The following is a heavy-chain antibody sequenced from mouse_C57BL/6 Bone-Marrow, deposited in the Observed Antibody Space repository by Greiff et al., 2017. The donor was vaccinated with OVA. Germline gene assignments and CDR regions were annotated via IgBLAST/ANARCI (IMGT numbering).Heavy chain of an antibody. V-gene: IGHV2-2*01. D-gene: IGHD1-1*01. Sequence: VQLQESGPGLVQPSQSLSITCTVSGFSLTSYGVHWVRQSPGKGLEWLGVIWSGGSTDYNAAFISRLSISKDNSKSQVFFKMNSLQADDTAIYYCARRPHYYGSSSYYAMDYWGQGTSVTVSS. J-gene: IGHJ4*01. CDR2: IWSGGST. CDR1: GFSLTSYG. CDR3: ARRPHYYGSSSYYAMDY.